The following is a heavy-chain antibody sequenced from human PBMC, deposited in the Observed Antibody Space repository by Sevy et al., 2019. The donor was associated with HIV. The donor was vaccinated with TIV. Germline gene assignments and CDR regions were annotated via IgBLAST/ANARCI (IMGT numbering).Heavy chain of an antibody. CDR1: GFTFSSYS. CDR3: ARDPNLDAFDL. CDR2: ISYDGNYT. V-gene: IGHV3-30-3*01. Sequence: GGSLRLSCAASGFTFSSYSMYWVRQAPGKGLEWVAIISYDGNYTYCADSMKGRFTISRDNSKNTLYLQMNRLRVEDTAVYYCARDPNLDAFDLLGLGTKVTVSS. J-gene: IGHJ3*01.